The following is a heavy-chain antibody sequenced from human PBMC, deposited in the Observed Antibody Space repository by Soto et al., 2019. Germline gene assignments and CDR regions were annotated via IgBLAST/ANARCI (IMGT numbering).Heavy chain of an antibody. D-gene: IGHD6-13*01. J-gene: IGHJ4*02. CDR2: MNPNSGST. Sequence: ASVKVSCKASGYTFTSYYMHWVRQATGQGLEWMGWMNPNSGSTGCAQKFQGRVTMTRNTSISTAYMELSSLRSEDTAVYYCASRHSSSWQFDYWGQGTLVTVSS. CDR1: GYTFTSYY. CDR3: ASRHSSSWQFDY. V-gene: IGHV1-8*02.